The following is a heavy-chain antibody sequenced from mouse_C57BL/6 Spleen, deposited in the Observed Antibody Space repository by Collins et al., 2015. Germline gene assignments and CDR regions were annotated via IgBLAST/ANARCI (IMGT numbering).Heavy chain of an antibody. Sequence: EVQLQQSGPELVKPGASVKISCKASGYTFTDYYMNWVKQSHGKSLEWIGDINPNNGGTTYNQKFKGKATLTVDKSSSTAYMELRSLTSEDSAVYYCAGYGNYPYYFDYWGQGTTPTVSS. CDR1: GYTFTDYY. D-gene: IGHD2-1*01. CDR3: AGYGNYPYYFDY. J-gene: IGHJ2*01. V-gene: IGHV1-26*01. CDR2: INPNNGGT.